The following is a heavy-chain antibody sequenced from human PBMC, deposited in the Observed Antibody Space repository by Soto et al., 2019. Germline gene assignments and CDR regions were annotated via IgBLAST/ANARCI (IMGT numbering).Heavy chain of an antibody. Sequence: QVQVVQSGAEVKEPGASVKVSCTASGYSSSNYYTHWVRQAPGQGLEWMGIVNPYGARSNYAQSFQGRVTLTRDTSTNTDYMDLSRLTSDDTAVYYCASVTTIWTNWGQGTLVTVSS. CDR2: VNPYGARS. J-gene: IGHJ4*02. CDR1: GYSSSNYY. CDR3: ASVTTIWTN. D-gene: IGHD1-1*01. V-gene: IGHV1-46*01.